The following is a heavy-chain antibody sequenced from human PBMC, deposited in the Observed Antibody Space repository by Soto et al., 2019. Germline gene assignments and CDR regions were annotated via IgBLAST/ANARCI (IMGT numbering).Heavy chain of an antibody. V-gene: IGHV3-11*01. CDR3: ARRNSYGHDAFDI. CDR2: ISSSGSTI. CDR1: GFTFSDYY. D-gene: IGHD1-7*01. Sequence: PGGSLRLSCAASGFTFSDYYMSWIRQAPGKGLEWVSYISSSGSTIYYADSVKGRFTISRDNAKNSLYLQMNSLRAEDTAVYYCARRNSYGHDAFDIWGQGTMVTVSS. J-gene: IGHJ3*02.